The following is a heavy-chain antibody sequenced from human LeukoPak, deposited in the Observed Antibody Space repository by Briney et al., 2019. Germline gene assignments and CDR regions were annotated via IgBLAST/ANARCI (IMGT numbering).Heavy chain of an antibody. J-gene: IGHJ3*02. CDR1: GGSFSGYY. Sequence: SETLSLTCAVYGGSFSGYYWSWIRQPPGKGLEWIGDINHSGSTNYNPSLKSRVTISVDTSKNQFSLKLSSVTAADTAVYYCARAPYYYDSSGPTGDAFDIWGQGTMVTVSS. CDR2: INHSGST. CDR3: ARAPYYYDSSGPTGDAFDI. D-gene: IGHD3-22*01. V-gene: IGHV4-34*01.